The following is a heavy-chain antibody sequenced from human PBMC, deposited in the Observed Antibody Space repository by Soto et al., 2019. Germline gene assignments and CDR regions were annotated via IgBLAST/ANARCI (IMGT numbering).Heavy chain of an antibody. Sequence: PSETLSLTCAVSVASISSYYWSWVRQAPGKGLEWIGYIHYSGSTKYNTTLKSRVTISIDPSKNQFSLQLTSVTTADTAVYYCARVGWTTVGYYFDYWSQGTLVTVSS. CDR2: IHYSGST. D-gene: IGHD4-17*01. J-gene: IGHJ4*02. CDR1: VASISSYY. V-gene: IGHV4-59*01. CDR3: ARVGWTTVGYYFDY.